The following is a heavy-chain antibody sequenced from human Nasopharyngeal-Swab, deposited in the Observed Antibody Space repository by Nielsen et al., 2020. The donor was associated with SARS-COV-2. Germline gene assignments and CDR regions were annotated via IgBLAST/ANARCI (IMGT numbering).Heavy chain of an antibody. J-gene: IGHJ4*02. V-gene: IGHV4-39*01. CDR3: ARHGTWLQYGFDS. CDR2: IHNSGST. Sequence: WIRQPPGKGLEWIASIHNSGSTHFNPSVASRVTISGDASKRQFSLRLSSVTTADTAVYYCARHGTWLQYGFDSWGQGTLVTVSS. D-gene: IGHD5-24*01.